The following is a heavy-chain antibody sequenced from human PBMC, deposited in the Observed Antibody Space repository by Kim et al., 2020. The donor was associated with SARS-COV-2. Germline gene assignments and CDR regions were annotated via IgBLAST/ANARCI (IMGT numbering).Heavy chain of an antibody. Sequence: GGSLRLSCAASGFTFSDYYMSWIRQAPGKGLEWVSHISSSGSTIYYADSVKGRFTASRDNAKNSLYLQMNSLRVEDTAVYYCVRDRPTMVQDYYYYGMEVSGQGATGTVSS. CDR3: VRDRPTMVQDYYYYGMEV. V-gene: IGHV3-11*04. CDR1: GFTFSDYY. CDR2: ISSSGSTI. D-gene: IGHD3-10*01. J-gene: IGHJ6*02.